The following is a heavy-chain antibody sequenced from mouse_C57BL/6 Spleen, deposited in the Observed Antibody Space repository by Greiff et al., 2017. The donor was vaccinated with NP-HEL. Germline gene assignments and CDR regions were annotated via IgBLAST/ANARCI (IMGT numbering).Heavy chain of an antibody. CDR3: ARRTGTGAMDY. J-gene: IGHJ4*01. CDR1: GFTFSDYY. CDR2: ISNGGGST. D-gene: IGHD4-1*01. Sequence: EVKLMESGGGLVQPGGSLKLSCAASGFTFSDYYMYWVRQTPEKRLEWVAYISNGGGSTYYPDTVKGRFTISRDNAKNTLYLQMSRLKSEDTAMYYCARRTGTGAMDYWGQGTSVTVSS. V-gene: IGHV5-12*01.